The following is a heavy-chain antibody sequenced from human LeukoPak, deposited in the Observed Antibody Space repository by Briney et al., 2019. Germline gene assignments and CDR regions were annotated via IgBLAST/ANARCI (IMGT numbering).Heavy chain of an antibody. CDR1: GFTFSSYA. V-gene: IGHV3-30-3*01. CDR3: ARPADPDY. J-gene: IGHJ4*02. Sequence: GGALRLSCAASGFTFSSYAMHWVRQATGNGLEWVAVISYDGSNKYYADSVKGRFTISRDNSKNTLYLQMNSLRAEDTAVYYCARPADPDYWGQGTLVTVSS. D-gene: IGHD2-2*01. CDR2: ISYDGSNK.